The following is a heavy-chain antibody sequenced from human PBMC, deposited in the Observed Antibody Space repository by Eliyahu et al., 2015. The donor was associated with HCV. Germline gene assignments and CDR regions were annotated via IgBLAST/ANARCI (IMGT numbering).Heavy chain of an antibody. CDR3: AREGYSSGSLGDLDY. V-gene: IGHV3-30*04. Sequence: QVQMVESGGAMVQSGRSLRLSCXXSGFXFXNYAMNWVRQAPGKGLXWVAVTSADGNIKFYADSVKGRFTISRDNSRNTLFLQMNSLRAEDSAVYYCAREGYSSGSLGDLDYWGQGTLVTVSS. CDR2: TSADGNIK. CDR1: GFXFXNYA. J-gene: IGHJ4*02. D-gene: IGHD6-19*01.